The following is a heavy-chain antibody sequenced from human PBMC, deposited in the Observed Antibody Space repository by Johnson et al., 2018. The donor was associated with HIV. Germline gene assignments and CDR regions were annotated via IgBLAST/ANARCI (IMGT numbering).Heavy chain of an antibody. CDR1: GFSFSSYG. CDR2: IQYDGSNK. J-gene: IGHJ3*02. Sequence: QVQLVESGGGVVQPGGSVRLSCAASGFSFSSYGMHWVRQAPGKGLEWVAFIQYDGSNKYYADSVKGRFTMSRDNSKNRLYLQMNRLRVEDTAVYYCAKTKAYCGGDCPLDAFDIWGQGTMVTVSS. D-gene: IGHD2-21*02. V-gene: IGHV3-30*02. CDR3: AKTKAYCGGDCPLDAFDI.